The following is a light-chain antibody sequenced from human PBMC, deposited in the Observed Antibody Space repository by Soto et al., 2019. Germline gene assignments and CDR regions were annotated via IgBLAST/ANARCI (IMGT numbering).Light chain of an antibody. CDR3: QQYNNWPVT. CDR1: QSVSNN. CDR2: GAS. J-gene: IGKJ5*01. Sequence: EIMLTQSAGTLSLSPGERATLSCRASQSVSNNYLAWYQQKPGQAPRLLIYGASTRATGIPARFSGSGSGTEFTLTISSLQSEDFAVYYCQQYNNWPVTFGQGTRLAIK. V-gene: IGKV3-15*01.